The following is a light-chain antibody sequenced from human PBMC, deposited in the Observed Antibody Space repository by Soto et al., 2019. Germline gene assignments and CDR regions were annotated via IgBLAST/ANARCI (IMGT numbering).Light chain of an antibody. CDR2: DAS. Sequence: DIQMTQSPSSLSASVGDRVTITCQASQDISNYLNWYQQKPGKAPKLLIYDASKLETGVPSRFSGSGSGTEFTFTISSLQPEEIATYYCQQYDNLPLTFGGGTKVEIK. J-gene: IGKJ4*01. CDR1: QDISNY. CDR3: QQYDNLPLT. V-gene: IGKV1-33*01.